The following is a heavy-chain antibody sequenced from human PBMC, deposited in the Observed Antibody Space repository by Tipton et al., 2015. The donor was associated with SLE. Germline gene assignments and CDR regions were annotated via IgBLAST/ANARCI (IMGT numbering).Heavy chain of an antibody. V-gene: IGHV4-59*11. J-gene: IGHJ4*02. CDR3: TRGVGARGSNLDY. Sequence: TLSLTCTVSGGSISSHYWSWIRQPPGKGLEWIGYIYYSGSTNYNPSLKSRVTISVDTSKNQFSLKLSSVTAADTAVYYCTRGVGARGSNLDYWSQGSLVTVSS. D-gene: IGHD1-26*01. CDR2: IYYSGST. CDR1: GGSISSHY.